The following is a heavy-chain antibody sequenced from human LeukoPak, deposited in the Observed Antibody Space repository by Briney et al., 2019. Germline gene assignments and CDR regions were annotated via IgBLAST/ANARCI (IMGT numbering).Heavy chain of an antibody. CDR1: GFTFTVYA. V-gene: IGHV3-23*01. CDR3: ANVYFDILSGRFDY. Sequence: GGSLRLSCAASGFTFTVYAMSWVRQAPGKGLEWVLAISRSGASTYYADSVKGRFTISRDNSKNMLYLQMSSLRAEDTAVYHCANVYFDILSGRFDYWGRGSLVTVSS. CDR2: ISRSGAST. J-gene: IGHJ4*02. D-gene: IGHD3-9*01.